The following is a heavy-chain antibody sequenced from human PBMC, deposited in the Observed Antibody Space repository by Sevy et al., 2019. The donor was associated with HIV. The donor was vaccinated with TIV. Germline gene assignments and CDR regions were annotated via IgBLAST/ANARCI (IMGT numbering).Heavy chain of an antibody. CDR1: GFCFDSYG. Sequence: GGSLRLSCAVSGFCFDSYGMTWVRQAPGKGLEWVSGISGSGTRTYYADSVKGRFIISRDNSKNTLYLQMNSLRSEDTAIYYGGKGGGGHYDPDEIGYYFYYYNMDVWGKGTTVTVSS. CDR2: ISGSGTRT. D-gene: IGHD3-22*01. V-gene: IGHV3-23*01. J-gene: IGHJ6*03. CDR3: GKGGGGHYDPDEIGYYFYYYNMDV.